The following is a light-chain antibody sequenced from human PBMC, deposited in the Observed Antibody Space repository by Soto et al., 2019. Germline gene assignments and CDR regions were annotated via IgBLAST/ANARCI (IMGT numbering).Light chain of an antibody. CDR1: SSDVGGYNY. J-gene: IGLJ1*01. CDR2: EVS. V-gene: IGLV2-8*01. Sequence: QSVLTQPPSASGAPGQSVTISCTGTSSDVGGYNYVSWYQQHPGKAPKLLISEVSKRPSGVPDRFSGPKSGNAASLTVSGLQAEDEADYYCSSYAAAFYVFGTGTKVTVL. CDR3: SSYAAAFYV.